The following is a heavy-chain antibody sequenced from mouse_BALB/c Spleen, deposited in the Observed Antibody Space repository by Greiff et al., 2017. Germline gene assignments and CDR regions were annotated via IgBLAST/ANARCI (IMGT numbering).Heavy chain of an antibody. J-gene: IGHJ2*01. CDR3: NGGLLRDY. V-gene: IGHV1S53*02. Sequence: VQLQESDAELVKPGASVKISCTASGYTFTDHAIHWVKQKPEQGLEWIGYISPGNGDIKYNEKFKGKATLTADKSSSTAYMQLNSLTSEDSAVYFCNGGLLRDYWGQGTTLTVSS. CDR2: ISPGNGDI. CDR1: GYTFTDHA. D-gene: IGHD2-3*01.